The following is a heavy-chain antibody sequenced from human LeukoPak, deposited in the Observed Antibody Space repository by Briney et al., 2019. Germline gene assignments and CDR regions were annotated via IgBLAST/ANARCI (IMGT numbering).Heavy chain of an antibody. D-gene: IGHD2-21*02. CDR2: IKQDGSEK. CDR3: ARGNCGGDRYSVPDVAFDI. Sequence: GGSLRLSCAASGFTFSSYWMSWVRQAPGKGLEWVANIKQDGSEKYYVDSVKGRFTISRDNAKNSLYLQMNSLRAEDTAVYYCARGNCGGDRYSVPDVAFDIWGQGTMVTVSS. V-gene: IGHV3-7*01. J-gene: IGHJ3*02. CDR1: GFTFSSYW.